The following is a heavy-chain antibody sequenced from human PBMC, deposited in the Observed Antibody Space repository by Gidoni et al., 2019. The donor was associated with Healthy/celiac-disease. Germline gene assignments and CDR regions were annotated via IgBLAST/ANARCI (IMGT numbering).Heavy chain of an antibody. V-gene: IGHV5-10-1*03. CDR3: ARVNSSSWPNYYYYGMDV. CDR1: GYSFTSYW. Sequence: EVQLVQSGAEVKKPGESLMISCKGSGYSFTSYWISGVRQMPGKGLEWMGRIDPSDSYTNYSPYFQGHVTISADKSISTAYLQWSSLKASDTAMYYCARVNSSSWPNYYYYGMDVWGQGTTVTVSS. D-gene: IGHD6-13*01. CDR2: IDPSDSYT. J-gene: IGHJ6*02.